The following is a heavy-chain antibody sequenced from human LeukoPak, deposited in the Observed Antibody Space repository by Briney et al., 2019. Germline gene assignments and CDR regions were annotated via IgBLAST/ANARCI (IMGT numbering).Heavy chain of an antibody. Sequence: GESLKISCKGSGYSFTSYWIGWVRQMPGKGLEWMGIIYPGDSDTRYSPSFQGQVTISADKSISTAYLQWSSLKASDTAMYYCARLENVLRYFDWLPNNWFDPWGQGTLVTVSS. V-gene: IGHV5-51*01. J-gene: IGHJ5*02. CDR1: GYSFTSYW. CDR3: ARLENVLRYFDWLPNNWFDP. CDR2: IYPGDSDT. D-gene: IGHD3-9*01.